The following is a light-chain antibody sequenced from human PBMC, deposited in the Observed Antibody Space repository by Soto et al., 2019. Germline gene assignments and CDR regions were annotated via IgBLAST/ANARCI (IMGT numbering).Light chain of an antibody. CDR3: ATWDDDLYTPI. J-gene: IGLJ2*01. Sequence: QSALTQPRSVSGSPGQSVTISCTGTSSDVGGYNYVSWYQQHPGKAPKLMIYDVSKRPSGVPDRFSGSKSGNTASLTISGLQAEDEADYYCATWDDDLYTPIIGGGTKVTVL. CDR1: SSDVGGYNY. CDR2: DVS. V-gene: IGLV2-11*01.